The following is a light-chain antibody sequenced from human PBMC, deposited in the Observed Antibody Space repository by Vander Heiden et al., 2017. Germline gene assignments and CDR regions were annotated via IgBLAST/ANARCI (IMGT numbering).Light chain of an antibody. V-gene: IGLV2-23*02. Sequence: QSALTPPASVSASPGQSITISCTGTSDDIGSYNLVSWYQHHPGKGPKLLLFAVSKRPSGVPDRFSGSRSGNTASLTISGLQTEDEADYYCCSSAGGSTYVFGSGTTVTVL. CDR2: AVS. CDR1: SDDIGSYNL. J-gene: IGLJ1*01. CDR3: CSSAGGSTYV.